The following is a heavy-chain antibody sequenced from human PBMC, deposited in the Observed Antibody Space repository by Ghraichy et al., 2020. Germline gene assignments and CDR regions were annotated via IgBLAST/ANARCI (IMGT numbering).Heavy chain of an antibody. V-gene: IGHV4-4*07. D-gene: IGHD3-3*01. J-gene: IGHJ6*02. CDR3: ARGGQSWDFWSGYYVGSSQPKYYYGMDV. Sequence: GSLRLSCTVSGGSISSYYWSWIRQPAGKGLEWIGRIYTSGSTNYNPSLKSRVTMSVDTSKNQLSLKLSSVTAADTAVYYCARGGQSWDFWSGYYVGSSQPKYYYGMDVWGQGTTVTVSS. CDR2: IYTSGST. CDR1: GGSISSYY.